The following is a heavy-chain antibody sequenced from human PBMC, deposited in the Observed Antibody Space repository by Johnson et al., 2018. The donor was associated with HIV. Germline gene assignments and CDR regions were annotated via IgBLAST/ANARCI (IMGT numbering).Heavy chain of an antibody. Sequence: VQLVESGGDLVQPGGSLRLSCAASGFTFSDAWMNWVRQAPGKGLEWVSPISGSDHSTYYADSVRGRFTISRDNSKNTLYLKMNILSAEDTAVYFCAKVHRAARWSDAFDIWGQGTMVTVSS. J-gene: IGHJ3*02. V-gene: IGHV3-23*04. D-gene: IGHD6-6*01. CDR1: GFTFSDAW. CDR3: AKVHRAARWSDAFDI. CDR2: ISGSDHST.